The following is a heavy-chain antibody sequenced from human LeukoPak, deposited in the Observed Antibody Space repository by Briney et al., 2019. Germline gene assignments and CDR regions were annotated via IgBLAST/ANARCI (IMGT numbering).Heavy chain of an antibody. CDR1: GYTFTHYS. J-gene: IGHJ4*02. V-gene: IGHV1-18*01. D-gene: IGHD5-12*01. Sequence: GASVTVSCKTSGYTFTHYSISWVRQAPGQGLEWMGWSSAYNGNTDYAQKFQGRVTMTTDTSTSTAYMELRSLRSDDTAVYYCARDLPAYTGYETHDYWGQGTLVTVSS. CDR3: ARDLPAYTGYETHDY. CDR2: SSAYNGNT.